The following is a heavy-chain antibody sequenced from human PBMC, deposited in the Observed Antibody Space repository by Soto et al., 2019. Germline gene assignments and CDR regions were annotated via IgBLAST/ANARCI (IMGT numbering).Heavy chain of an antibody. J-gene: IGHJ4*02. V-gene: IGHV1-18*01. CDR3: AKVQEKWSKFFDF. Sequence: QVQLVQSGAEVKKPGASVKVSCKASGYTFTNYGVSWVRQAPGQGLEWMGWINTYNGNTNYAQNFQGRVTMTTDTSTSTAYMELRSLRSDDTAVYYCAKVQEKWSKFFDFWGQGALVTVSS. D-gene: IGHD2-15*01. CDR1: GYTFTNYG. CDR2: INTYNGNT.